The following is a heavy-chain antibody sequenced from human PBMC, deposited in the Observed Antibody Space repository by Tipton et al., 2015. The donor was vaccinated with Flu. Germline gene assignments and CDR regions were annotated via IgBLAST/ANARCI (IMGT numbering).Heavy chain of an antibody. CDR2: INPNSGGT. V-gene: IGHV1-2*06. Sequence: VQLVQSGAEVKKPGASVKVSCKASGYTFTGYYMHWVRQAPGQGLEWMGRINPNSGGTNYAQKFQGRVTMTRDTSISTAYMELGRLRSDDPAVYYCALFWVGQQLVEGDFDYWGQGTLVTVSS. D-gene: IGHD6-13*01. CDR3: ALFWVGQQLVEGDFDY. J-gene: IGHJ4*02. CDR1: GYTFTGYY.